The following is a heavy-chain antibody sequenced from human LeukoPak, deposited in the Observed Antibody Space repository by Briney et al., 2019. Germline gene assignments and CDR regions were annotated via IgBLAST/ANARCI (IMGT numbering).Heavy chain of an antibody. CDR3: ARDGGDDYYYYGMDV. Sequence: GGSLRLSCAASGFTVSSNYMSWVRQAPGKGLEWVSVIYSGGSTYYADSVKGRFTISRDNSKNTLYLQMNSLRAEDTAVYYCARDGGDDYYYYGMDVWGQGTTATVSS. CDR1: GFTVSSNY. CDR2: IYSGGST. V-gene: IGHV3-66*02. D-gene: IGHD2-21*02. J-gene: IGHJ6*02.